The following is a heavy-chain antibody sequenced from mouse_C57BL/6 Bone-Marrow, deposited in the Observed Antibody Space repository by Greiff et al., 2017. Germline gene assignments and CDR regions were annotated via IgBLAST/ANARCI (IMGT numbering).Heavy chain of an antibody. CDR3: ARRGGFGYFDY. CDR2: IHPSSGST. V-gene: IGHV1-64*01. Sequence: VQLQQPGAELVKPGASVKLSCKASGYTFTSYWMHWVKQRPGQGLEWIGMIHPSSGSTNYNEKFKGKATLTVDKSSSTAYMQLSSLTSEDSAVYYCARRGGFGYFDYWGQGTTLTVSS. J-gene: IGHJ2*01. CDR1: GYTFTSYW.